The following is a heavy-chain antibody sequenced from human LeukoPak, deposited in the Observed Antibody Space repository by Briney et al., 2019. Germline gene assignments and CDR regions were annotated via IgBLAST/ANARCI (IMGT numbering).Heavy chain of an antibody. CDR2: ISSTSTFI. CDR3: ARDYFDSSDYPQTYYYYYMDV. CDR1: GFTFSRYS. Sequence: GGSLRLSCAASGFTFSRYSMNWVRQAPGKGLEWVASISSTSTFIYSADSVKGRFTISRVTAKNSLFLQMNSLRAEDTAIYYCARDYFDSSDYPQTYYYYYMDVWGKGTTVTVSS. D-gene: IGHD3-22*01. V-gene: IGHV3-21*01. J-gene: IGHJ6*03.